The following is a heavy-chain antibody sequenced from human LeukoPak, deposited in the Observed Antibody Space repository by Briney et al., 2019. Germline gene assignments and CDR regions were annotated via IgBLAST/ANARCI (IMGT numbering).Heavy chain of an antibody. D-gene: IGHD3-16*01. CDR2: IYTSGST. J-gene: IGHJ1*01. CDR1: GDSISSGNYY. CDR3: AKDDAWGRYQH. V-gene: IGHV4-61*02. Sequence: SETLSLTCTVSGDSISSGNYYWSWIRQPAGKGLEWIGRIYTSGSTNYNPSLKSRVTISVDTSKNQFSLKLTSVTAADTAVYYCAKDDAWGRYQHWGQGTLVTVSS.